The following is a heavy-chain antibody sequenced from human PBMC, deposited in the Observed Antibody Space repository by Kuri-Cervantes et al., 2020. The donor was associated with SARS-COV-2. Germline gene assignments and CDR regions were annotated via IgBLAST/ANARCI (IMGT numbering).Heavy chain of an antibody. CDR1: GFTFRAHY. CDR2: ISGSDSTT. CDR3: SRDQVSAAGTANY. J-gene: IGHJ4*02. D-gene: IGHD6-13*01. V-gene: IGHV3-11*01. Sequence: GGSLRLSCVASGFTFRAHYMSWIRPAPGKGLEWISYISGSDSTTCYADSVEGRFAISRDNAKRTLFLQMNSLRVGDTAVYYCSRDQVSAAGTANYWGQGALVTVSS.